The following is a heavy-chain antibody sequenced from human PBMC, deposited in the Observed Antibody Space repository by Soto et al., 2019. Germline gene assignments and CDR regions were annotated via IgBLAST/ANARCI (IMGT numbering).Heavy chain of an antibody. CDR1: GGTFSSYA. CDR2: IIPIFGTA. D-gene: IGHD3-22*01. CDR3: ARTPRLYYYDSSGYYYDY. J-gene: IGHJ4*02. V-gene: IGHV1-69*13. Sequence: SVKVCCKASGGTFSSYAISWVRQAPGQGLEWMGGIIPIFGTANYAQKFQGRVTITADESTSTAYMELSSLRSEDTAVYYCARTPRLYYYDSSGYYYDYWGQGTLVTVSS.